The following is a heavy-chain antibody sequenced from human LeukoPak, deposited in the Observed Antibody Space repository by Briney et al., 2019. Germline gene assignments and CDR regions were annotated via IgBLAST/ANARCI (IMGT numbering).Heavy chain of an antibody. D-gene: IGHD1-26*01. V-gene: IGHV4-59*08. Sequence: SETLSLTCTVSGGSISSYYWSWIRQPPGKGLEWIGYIYYSGSTNYNPPLKSRVTISVDTSKNQFSLKLSSVTAADTAVYYCARQKVGAPFDYWGQGTLVTVSS. J-gene: IGHJ4*02. CDR2: IYYSGST. CDR1: GGSISSYY. CDR3: ARQKVGAPFDY.